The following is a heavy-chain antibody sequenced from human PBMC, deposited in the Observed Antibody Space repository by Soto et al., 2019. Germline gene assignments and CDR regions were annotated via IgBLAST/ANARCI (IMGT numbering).Heavy chain of an antibody. Sequence: ASVKFSCKASGYTFTSYGISWVRQAPGQGLEWMGWISAYNGNTNYAQKLQGRVTMTTDTSTSTAYMELRSLRSDDTAVYYCARQDYDSSGYYPGDFDIWGQGTMVTVSS. CDR3: ARQDYDSSGYYPGDFDI. D-gene: IGHD3-22*01. J-gene: IGHJ3*02. V-gene: IGHV1-18*04. CDR1: GYTFTSYG. CDR2: ISAYNGNT.